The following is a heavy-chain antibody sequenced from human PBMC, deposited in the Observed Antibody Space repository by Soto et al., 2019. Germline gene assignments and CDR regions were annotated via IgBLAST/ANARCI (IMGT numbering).Heavy chain of an antibody. V-gene: IGHV4-59*04. CDR3: ARLVDTAMFS. Sequence: PSETLSLTCTVSGGSMSSYYWSWIRQPPGKGLEWIGYIYYSGSTYYNPSLKSRVTISVDTSKNQFSLKLSSVTAADTAVYYCARLVDTAMFSWGQGTLVTVSS. D-gene: IGHD5-18*01. CDR2: IYYSGST. J-gene: IGHJ5*02. CDR1: GGSMSSYY.